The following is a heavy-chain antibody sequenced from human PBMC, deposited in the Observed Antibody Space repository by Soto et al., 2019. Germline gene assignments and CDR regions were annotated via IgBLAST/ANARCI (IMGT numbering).Heavy chain of an antibody. CDR2: ISYDGSNK. V-gene: IGHV3-30-3*01. CDR1: GFTFSSYA. Sequence: PGGSLRLSCAASGFTFSSYAMHWVRQAPGKGLEWVAVISYDGSNKYYADSVKGRFTISRDNSKNTLYLQMNSLRAEDTAVYYCARALYSSSWLPYYYYGMDVWGQGTTVTVSS. D-gene: IGHD6-13*01. J-gene: IGHJ6*02. CDR3: ARALYSSSWLPYYYYGMDV.